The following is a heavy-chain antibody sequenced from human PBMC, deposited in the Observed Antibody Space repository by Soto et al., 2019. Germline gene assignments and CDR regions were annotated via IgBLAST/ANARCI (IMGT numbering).Heavy chain of an antibody. CDR2: ISYDGSNK. D-gene: IGHD6-13*01. V-gene: IGHV3-30-3*01. Sequence: GVSLRLSCAASGFTFSSYAMHWVRQAPGKGLEWVAVISYDGSNKYYADSVKGRFTISRDNSKNTLYLQMNSLRAEDTAVYYCAREVVGSSSWYYYYYGMDVWGQGTTVTVS. CDR3: AREVVGSSSWYYYYYGMDV. J-gene: IGHJ6*02. CDR1: GFTFSSYA.